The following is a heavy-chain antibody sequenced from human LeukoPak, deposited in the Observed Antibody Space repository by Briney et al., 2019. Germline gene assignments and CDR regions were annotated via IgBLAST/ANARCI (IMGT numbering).Heavy chain of an antibody. Sequence: PGGSLRLPCVASGYTFSSFSINWVRQAPGKGLEWVSSISVRSNYIYYADSVRGRFSISRDDARNSLYLQMDSLRGDDTAVYYCARLRRNSDSSGYYYYYDYWGQGTLVTVSS. V-gene: IGHV3-21*01. D-gene: IGHD3-22*01. CDR3: ARLRRNSDSSGYYYYYDY. CDR2: ISVRSNYI. J-gene: IGHJ4*02. CDR1: GYTFSSFS.